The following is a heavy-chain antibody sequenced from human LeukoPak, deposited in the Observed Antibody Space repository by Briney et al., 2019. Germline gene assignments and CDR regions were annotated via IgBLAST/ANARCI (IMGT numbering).Heavy chain of an antibody. V-gene: IGHV3-74*01. D-gene: IGHD3-22*01. CDR3: ARGAYYYED. CDR2: IKGDGIST. CDR1: GFDFSSNW. J-gene: IGHJ4*02. Sequence: PGGSLRLSCAASGFDFSSNWMHWVRHAPGQGLVWVSRIKGDGISTNYADSVKGRFTISRDNAKNSLYLQMNSLRAEDTAAYYCARGAYYYEDWGQGTLVTVSS.